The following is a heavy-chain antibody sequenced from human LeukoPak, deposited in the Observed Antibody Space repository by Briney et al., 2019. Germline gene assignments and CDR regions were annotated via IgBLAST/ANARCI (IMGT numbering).Heavy chain of an antibody. CDR2: ISTYNGDT. CDR3: ARDWNYVHDDFDI. D-gene: IGHD1-7*01. J-gene: IGHJ3*02. CDR1: GYTFISYG. V-gene: IGHV1-18*01. Sequence: ASVKVSCKASGYTFISYGISWVRQAPGQGLEWMGWISTYNGDTNYEQKVQGRVTMTTDTSRSTAYMELRSLRSDDTAVYYCARDWNYVHDDFDIWGQGTMVTVSS.